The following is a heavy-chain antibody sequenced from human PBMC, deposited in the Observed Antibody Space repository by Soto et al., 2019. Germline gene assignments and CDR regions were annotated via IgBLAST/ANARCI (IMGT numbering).Heavy chain of an antibody. CDR2: ISGSGGST. CDR1: GFTFSSYA. V-gene: IGHV3-23*01. J-gene: IGHJ3*02. D-gene: IGHD3-22*01. CDR3: AKDRVVVVITTPLDAFEI. Sequence: GGSLRLSCAASGFTFSSYAMSWVRQAPGKGLEWVSAISGSGGSTYYADSVKGRFTISRDNSKNTLYLQMNSLRAEDTAVYYCAKDRVVVVITTPLDAFEIWGQGTMVTVSS.